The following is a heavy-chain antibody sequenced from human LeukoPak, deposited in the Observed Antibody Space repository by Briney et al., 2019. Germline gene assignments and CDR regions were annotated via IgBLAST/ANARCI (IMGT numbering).Heavy chain of an antibody. CDR1: GFTFSIYW. J-gene: IGHJ4*02. CDR2: IKGDGSER. CDR3: ARGGTYTVDY. Sequence: GGPLRLSCAASGFTFSIYWMSWVRQAPGKGLEWVATIKGDGSERYYVDSVKGRFTVSRDNAKNSMYLQMNSLRAEDTAVYYCARGGTYTVDYWGQGTLVTVSS. V-gene: IGHV3-7*01.